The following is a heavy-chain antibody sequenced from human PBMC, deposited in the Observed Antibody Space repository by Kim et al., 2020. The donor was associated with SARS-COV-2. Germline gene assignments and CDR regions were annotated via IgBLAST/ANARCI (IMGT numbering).Heavy chain of an antibody. CDR3: SRSRDYTDY. Sequence: GGSLRLSCTASGFTFKIYNINWVRQVPGKGLEWVSSISKSSNYIYYSDSVRGRFTISRDNAKNSVFLQMNSLSGEDTGVYYCSRSRDYTDYWGQGTLVT. CDR2: ISKSSNYI. V-gene: IGHV3-21*01. J-gene: IGHJ4*02. CDR1: GFTFKIYN. D-gene: IGHD4-4*01.